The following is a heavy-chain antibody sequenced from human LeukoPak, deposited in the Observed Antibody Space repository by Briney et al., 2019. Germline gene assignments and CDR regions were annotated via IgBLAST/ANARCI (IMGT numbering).Heavy chain of an antibody. V-gene: IGHV4-59*12. CDR2: IHYSGST. CDR1: GGSITNYY. D-gene: IGHD6-19*01. J-gene: IGHJ5*02. Sequence: SETLSLTCTVSGGSITNYYWSWIRQPPGKGLEWIGYIHYSGSTKYKSSLKSRVTISVDTSKNQFSLKLSSVTAADTAVYYCASYYSSGNWFDPWGQGTLVTVSS. CDR3: ASYYSSGNWFDP.